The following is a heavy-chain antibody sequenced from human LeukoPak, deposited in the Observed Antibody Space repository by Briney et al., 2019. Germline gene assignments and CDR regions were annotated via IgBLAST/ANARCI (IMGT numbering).Heavy chain of an antibody. CDR2: IYYSGST. D-gene: IGHD3-9*01. CDR1: GGPISSYY. CDR3: ARQYDILTGFDY. Sequence: SETLSLTCTVSGGPISSYYWSWIRQPPGKGLEWIGYIYYSGSTNYNPSLKSRVTISVDTSKNQFSLKLSSVTAADTAVYYCARQYDILTGFDYWGQGTLVTVSS. J-gene: IGHJ4*02. V-gene: IGHV4-59*08.